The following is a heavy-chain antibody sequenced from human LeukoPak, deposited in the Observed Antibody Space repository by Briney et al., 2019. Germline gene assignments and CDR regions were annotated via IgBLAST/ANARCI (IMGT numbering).Heavy chain of an antibody. D-gene: IGHD3-16*01. CDR3: ARESGVMRYMDV. J-gene: IGHJ6*03. V-gene: IGHV4-61*02. CDR1: GDSISTINYY. Sequence: PSETLSLTCTVSGDSISTINYYWSWIRQPAGKELEWIGRIYTSGSTNYNPSLKSRVTMSVDTSKNQFSLKLSSVTAADTAVYYCARESGVMRYMDVWGKGTTVTISS. CDR2: IYTSGST.